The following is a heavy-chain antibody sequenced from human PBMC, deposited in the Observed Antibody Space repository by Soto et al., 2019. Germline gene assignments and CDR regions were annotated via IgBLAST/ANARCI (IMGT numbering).Heavy chain of an antibody. D-gene: IGHD3-22*01. CDR3: ASGYYESSDQFVGRLIFDY. CDR1: GGSVDRGDYN. V-gene: IGHV4-30-4*01. CDR2: VSASRGSN. Sequence: SETLSLTCTVSGGSVDRGDYNWTWIRQPPGPGLEGIAYVSASRGSNSYNTSLNSRPTISLSTHMNQLSLKLTSVTAADTDACYCASGYYESSDQFVGRLIFDYWGQGSVVPV. J-gene: IGHJ4*02.